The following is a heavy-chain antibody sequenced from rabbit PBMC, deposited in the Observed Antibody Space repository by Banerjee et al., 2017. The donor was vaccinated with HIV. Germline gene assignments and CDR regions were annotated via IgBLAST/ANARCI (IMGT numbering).Heavy chain of an antibody. CDR2: IAAGSSSST. J-gene: IGHJ4*01. D-gene: IGHD4-1*01. Sequence: QEQLVESGGGLVQPGGSLTLTCTASGFSFSNKYVMCWVRQAPGKGLEWIACIAAGSSSSTWYANWAKGRFTISKTSSTTVTLQMTSLTAADTATYFCARDLAGVIGWNFNLWGPGTLVTVS. V-gene: IGHV1S45*01. CDR1: GFSFSNKYV. CDR3: ARDLAGVIGWNFNL.